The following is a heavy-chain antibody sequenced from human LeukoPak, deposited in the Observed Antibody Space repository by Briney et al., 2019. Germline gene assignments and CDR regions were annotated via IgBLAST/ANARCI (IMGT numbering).Heavy chain of an antibody. V-gene: IGHV4-31*03. J-gene: IGHJ3*02. D-gene: IGHD4-17*01. CDR2: IYYSGST. Sequence: PSETLSLTCTVSGGSISSGGYYWSWIRQHPGKGLEWIGYIYYSGSTYYNPSLKSRVTISVDTSKNQFSLKLSSVTAADTAVYYCARAPHGDPTGVAFDIWGQGTMVTVSS. CDR1: GGSISSGGYY. CDR3: ARAPHGDPTGVAFDI.